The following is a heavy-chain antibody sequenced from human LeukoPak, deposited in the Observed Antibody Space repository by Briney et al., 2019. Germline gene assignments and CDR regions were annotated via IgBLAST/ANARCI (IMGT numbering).Heavy chain of an antibody. CDR3: ARNKGIIATAGYNWFDP. D-gene: IGHD6-13*01. V-gene: IGHV1-18*01. CDR2: ISGYNGNT. CDR1: GYTFTSYG. J-gene: IGHJ5*02. Sequence: ASVKVSCKASGYTFTSYGISWVRQAPGQGLEWMGWISGYNGNTNYAQKLQGRVTMTTDTSTSTAYMELRSLRSDDTAVYYCARNKGIIATAGYNWFDPWGQESLVTVSS.